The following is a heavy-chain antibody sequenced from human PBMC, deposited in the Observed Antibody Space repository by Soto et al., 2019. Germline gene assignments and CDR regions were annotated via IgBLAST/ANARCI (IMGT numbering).Heavy chain of an antibody. CDR2: IGSGGAST. Sequence: GGSLRLSCAASGFAFSTYSMSWVRQAPGKGLEWVSLIGSGGASTYYADSVKGRFTISRDNSRNTLYLQMNSLRAEDTAIYFCAKGGRLDYWGQGVLVTVSS. V-gene: IGHV3-23*01. CDR1: GFAFSTYS. CDR3: AKGGRLDY. D-gene: IGHD6-25*01. J-gene: IGHJ4*02.